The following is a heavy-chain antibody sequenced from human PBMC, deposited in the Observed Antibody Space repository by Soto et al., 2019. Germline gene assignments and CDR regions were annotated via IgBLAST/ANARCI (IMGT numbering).Heavy chain of an antibody. CDR2: ISRGSDYI. CDR3: AKDSGCVNNACAYDP. J-gene: IGHJ5*02. D-gene: IGHD1-20*01. CDR1: GFSFSDYT. Sequence: EVHLVESGGGLVKPGGSLRLTCAGSGFSFSDYTMNWVRQAPGKGLEWVSSISRGSDYIFYADTVKGRFTISRDNARNSLYLQMRSLRAEETAVYYCAKDSGCVNNACAYDPWGQGTLVSVSS. V-gene: IGHV3-21*01.